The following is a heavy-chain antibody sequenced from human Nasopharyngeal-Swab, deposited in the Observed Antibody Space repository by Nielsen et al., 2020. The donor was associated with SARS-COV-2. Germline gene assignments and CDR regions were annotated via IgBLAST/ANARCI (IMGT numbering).Heavy chain of an antibody. J-gene: IGHJ6*03. Sequence: SETLSLTCTVSGGSVNNDDYYWIWLRQSPGKGLEWIGYTFYSGTTYYNPSPQSRLSISADTSKNQFSLKLSSVTAADTAVYYCARERGRGGIWNYYYYYMDVWGKGTTVTVSS. V-gene: IGHV4-30-4*01. D-gene: IGHD3-10*01. CDR1: GGSVNNDDYY. CDR2: TFYSGTT. CDR3: ARERGRGGIWNYYYYYMDV.